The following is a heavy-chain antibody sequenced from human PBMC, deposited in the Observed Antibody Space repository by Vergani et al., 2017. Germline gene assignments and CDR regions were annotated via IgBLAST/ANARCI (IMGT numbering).Heavy chain of an antibody. V-gene: IGHV4-61*02. D-gene: IGHD2-15*01. J-gene: IGHJ4*02. CDR1: GGSINSHNYY. CDR2: IHTSGST. CDR3: ARGSCLGGSCYKPLFVC. Sequence: QVQLQESGPGLVKPSQTLSLTCTVSGGSINSHNYYWSWIRQPAGKGLEWIGRIHTSGSTNYNPSLKSRVTMSEDTSKNQFSLNLTSVTAADTAVYFCARGSCLGGSCYKPLFVCWGEGILVTVSS.